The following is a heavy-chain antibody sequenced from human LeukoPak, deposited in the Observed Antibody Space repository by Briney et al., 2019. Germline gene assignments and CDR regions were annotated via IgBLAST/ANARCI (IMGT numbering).Heavy chain of an antibody. V-gene: IGHV3-23*01. J-gene: IGHJ4*02. CDR1: GFTLSSYA. D-gene: IGHD6-19*01. CDR3: AKVAVAGRLNFDY. Sequence: GALRLSCAASGFTLSSYAMSWVRQAPGKGLEWVSAISGSGGSTYYADSVKGRFTISRDNSKNTLYLQMNSLRAEDTAVYYCAKVAVAGRLNFDYWGQGTLVTVSS. CDR2: ISGSGGST.